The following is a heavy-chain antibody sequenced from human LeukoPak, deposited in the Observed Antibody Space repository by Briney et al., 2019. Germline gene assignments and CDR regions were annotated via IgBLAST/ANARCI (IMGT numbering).Heavy chain of an antibody. Sequence: KASETLSLTCAVSGYSISSGYYWGWIRQPPGKGLEWIGSIYHSGNTYYNPSLKSRVTISVDTSKNQFSLKLSSVTAADTAVYYCAVNSTKHAFDMWGQGTMVTVSS. V-gene: IGHV4-38-2*01. CDR3: AVNSTKHAFDM. J-gene: IGHJ3*02. CDR2: IYHSGNT. D-gene: IGHD5/OR15-5a*01. CDR1: GYSISSGYY.